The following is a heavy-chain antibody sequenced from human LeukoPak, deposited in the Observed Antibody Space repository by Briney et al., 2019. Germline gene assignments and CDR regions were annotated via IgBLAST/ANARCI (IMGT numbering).Heavy chain of an antibody. CDR3: ARAVAGTMDFDY. Sequence: GGSLRLSCAASGFTFSSYSTNWVRQAPGKGLEWVSSISSSSSYIYYADSVKGRFTISRDNAKNSLYLQMNSLRAEDTAMYYCARAVAGTMDFDYWGQGTLVTVSS. CDR2: ISSSSSYI. D-gene: IGHD6-19*01. V-gene: IGHV3-21*01. CDR1: GFTFSSYS. J-gene: IGHJ4*02.